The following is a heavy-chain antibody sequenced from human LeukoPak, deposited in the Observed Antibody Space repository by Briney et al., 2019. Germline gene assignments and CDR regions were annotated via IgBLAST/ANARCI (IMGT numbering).Heavy chain of an antibody. V-gene: IGHV3-30*03. CDR2: ISKDGSEK. Sequence: PGGSLGLSCAASGFTFSSYSMNWVRQAPGKGLEWVAVISKDGSEKFYADSVKGRFSISRDNSENIVYLQWNNLRVEDTAVYYCARDLLGMDVWGQGTTVTVSS. CDR1: GFTFSSYS. J-gene: IGHJ6*02. CDR3: ARDLLGMDV.